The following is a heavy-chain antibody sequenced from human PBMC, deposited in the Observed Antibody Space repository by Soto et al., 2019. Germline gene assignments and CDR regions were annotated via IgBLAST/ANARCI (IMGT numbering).Heavy chain of an antibody. CDR1: GFTFNTYA. Sequence: GGSLRLSCAASGFTFNTYAMSWVRQAPGKGLEWVSGIINSDGSYIYYADSVKGRFTISRDNAKNSLYLQMNSLRAEDTAVYYCARAITRIAVAGDLDYWGQGTLVTISS. CDR2: IINSDGSYI. J-gene: IGHJ4*02. D-gene: IGHD6-19*01. CDR3: ARAITRIAVAGDLDY. V-gene: IGHV3-21*01.